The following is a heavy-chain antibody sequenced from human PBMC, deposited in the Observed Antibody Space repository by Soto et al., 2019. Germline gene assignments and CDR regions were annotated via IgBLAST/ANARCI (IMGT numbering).Heavy chain of an antibody. D-gene: IGHD3-3*01. CDR2: IDPRDSYS. CDR1: GYTFSAFW. J-gene: IGHJ6*02. CDR3: GGLSTGFFTKTTFQHYFGMGV. V-gene: IGHV5-10-1*01. Sequence: GESLKISCQASGYTFSAFWITWVRQMPGKGLEWMATIDPRDSYSNYSLSFQGHVTTSADKSIGPAYLHWSTLEASDTAIYYCGGLSTGFFTKTTFQHYFGMGVWGQGTTVTVS.